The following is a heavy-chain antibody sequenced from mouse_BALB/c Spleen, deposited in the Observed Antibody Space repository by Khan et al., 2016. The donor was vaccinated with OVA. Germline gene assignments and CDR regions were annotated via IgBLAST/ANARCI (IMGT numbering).Heavy chain of an antibody. CDR2: INYSGST. CDR1: GYSITSDYA. D-gene: IGHD1-1*01. CDR3: ARDYYGSSYFDY. J-gene: IGHJ2*01. Sequence: EVQLQESGPGQVKPSQSLSLTCTVTGYSITSDYAWNWIRQFPGNKLEWMAYINYSGSTSYNPSLKGRISITRDTSKNQFFLQLHSVTTEDTATYYCARDYYGSSYFDYWGQGPTLTVSS. V-gene: IGHV3-2*02.